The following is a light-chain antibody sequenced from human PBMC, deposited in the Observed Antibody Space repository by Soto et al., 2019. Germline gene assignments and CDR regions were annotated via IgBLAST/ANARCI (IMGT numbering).Light chain of an antibody. J-gene: IGKJ1*01. CDR1: QSISNH. CDR3: QQCYCLLQA. V-gene: IGKV1-39*01. Sequence: DIRMTKSPSSLSASRAHRLIITSRASQSISNHLNWYQQKPGKAPKLLIFAASSLQSGVPSRFSGSRSGPDFTLTISCLQPQDFATYHCQQCYCLLQASGEGIKV. CDR2: AAS.